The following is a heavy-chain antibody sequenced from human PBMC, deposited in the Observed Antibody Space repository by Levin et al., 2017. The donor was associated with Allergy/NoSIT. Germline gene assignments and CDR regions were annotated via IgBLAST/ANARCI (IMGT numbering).Heavy chain of an antibody. V-gene: IGHV3-7*03. CDR3: ARDTNEEVAGVDY. D-gene: IGHD6-19*01. Sequence: GGSLRLSCAASKFIFSNYWMSWVRQAPGKGLEWVATLKPDGSEKYYVDSVKGRFTISRDNAKNSLYLQMNSLRAEDTAVYYCARDTNEEVAGVDYWGQGTLVTVSS. CDR1: KFIFSNYW. J-gene: IGHJ4*02. CDR2: LKPDGSEK.